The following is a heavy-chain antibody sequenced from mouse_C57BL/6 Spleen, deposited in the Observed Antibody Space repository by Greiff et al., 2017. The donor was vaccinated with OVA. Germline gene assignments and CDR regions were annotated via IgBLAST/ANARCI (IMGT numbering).Heavy chain of an antibody. Sequence: QVQLKQPGAELVMPGASVKLSCKASGYTFTSYWMHWVKQRPGQGLEWIGEIDPSDSYTNYNQKFKGKSTLTVDKSSSTAYMQLSSLTSEDSAVYYCARGPYYYAMDYWGQGTSVTVSS. CDR1: GYTFTSYW. V-gene: IGHV1-69*01. CDR3: ARGPYYYAMDY. J-gene: IGHJ4*01. CDR2: IDPSDSYT.